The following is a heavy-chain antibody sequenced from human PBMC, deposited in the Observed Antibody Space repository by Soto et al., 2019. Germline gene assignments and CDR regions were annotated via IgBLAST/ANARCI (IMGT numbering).Heavy chain of an antibody. J-gene: IGHJ4*02. V-gene: IGHV3-49*03. Sequence: EVQLVESGGGLVQPGQSLRLSCIGSGFTFGDYAMSWFRQASGKGLEWVGFIRSKPYGGTTEYAASVKGRFTISRDDSKRTAYLQLNSLQTEDTAMYYFTKRSYFDSWGQGTLVTVSS. CDR1: GFTFGDYA. CDR2: IRSKPYGGTT. CDR3: TKRSYFDS. D-gene: IGHD1-1*01.